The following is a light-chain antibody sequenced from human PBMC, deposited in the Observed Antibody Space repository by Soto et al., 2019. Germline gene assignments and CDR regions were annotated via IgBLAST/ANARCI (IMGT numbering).Light chain of an antibody. CDR1: QSISSW. J-gene: IGKJ4*01. CDR3: QQYNSYPLT. CDR2: KAS. V-gene: IGKV1-5*03. Sequence: DIQLTQSPSTLSASVGDRVTITCRASQSISSWLAWYQQKPGKAPKLLIYKASSLESGVPSRFSGSGSGTEFTLSISSLQPDDFATYYCQQYNSYPLTFGGGTKVEIK.